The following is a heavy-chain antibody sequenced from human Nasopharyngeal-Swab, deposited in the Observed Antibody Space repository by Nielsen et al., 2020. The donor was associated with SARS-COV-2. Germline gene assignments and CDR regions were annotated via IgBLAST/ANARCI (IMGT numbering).Heavy chain of an antibody. CDR2: IWYDGSNK. Sequence: GESLKISCAASGFTFSRNGMHWVRQAPGKGLEWVAVIWYDGSNKYYADSVKGRFIISRDNSKNTLYLQMNSLRAEDTAVYYCARDSIGIVGAPGDYWGQGTLVTVSS. CDR1: GFTFSRNG. J-gene: IGHJ4*02. V-gene: IGHV3-33*01. CDR3: ARDSIGIVGAPGDY. D-gene: IGHD1-26*01.